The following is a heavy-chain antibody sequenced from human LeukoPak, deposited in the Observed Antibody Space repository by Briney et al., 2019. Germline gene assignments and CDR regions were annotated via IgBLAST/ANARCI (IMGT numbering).Heavy chain of an antibody. CDR2: INHSGST. J-gene: IGHJ3*02. Sequence: PSETLSLTCTVSGGSISSGDYYWSWIRQPPGKGLEWIGEINHSGSTNYNPSLKSRVTISVDTSKNQFSLKLSSVTAADTAVYYCARTARGDAFDIWGQGTMVTVSS. CDR3: ARTARGDAFDI. V-gene: IGHV4-39*07. CDR1: GGSISSGDYY.